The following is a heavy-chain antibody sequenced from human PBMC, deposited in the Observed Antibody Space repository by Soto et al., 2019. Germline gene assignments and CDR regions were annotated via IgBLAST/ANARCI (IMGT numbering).Heavy chain of an antibody. CDR1: GYTFTGYY. J-gene: IGHJ4*02. V-gene: IGHV1-2*02. CDR3: ARASVLTYYYDSSGYRY. CDR2: INPNSGGT. D-gene: IGHD3-22*01. Sequence: ASVKVSCKASGYTFTGYYMHWVRQAPGQGLEWMGWINPNSGGTNYAQKFQGRVTMTRGTSISTAYMELSRLRSDDTAVYYCARASVLTYYYDSSGYRYWGQGTLVTVSS.